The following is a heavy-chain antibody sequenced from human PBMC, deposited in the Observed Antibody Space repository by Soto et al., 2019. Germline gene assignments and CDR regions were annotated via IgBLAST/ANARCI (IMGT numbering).Heavy chain of an antibody. D-gene: IGHD3-16*01. V-gene: IGHV3-23*01. Sequence: EVQLLESGGGLVQPGGSLRLSCAASGFTFSSYAMSWVRQAPGKGLEWVSAISGSGGSTYYADSEQGRFTISRDHSKNTLYLQMRTLRAAETGLYYCAKAPGENAHPPEGYYYYGMDVWGQGTTVTVSS. J-gene: IGHJ6*02. CDR3: AKAPGENAHPPEGYYYYGMDV. CDR2: ISGSGGST. CDR1: GFTFSSYA.